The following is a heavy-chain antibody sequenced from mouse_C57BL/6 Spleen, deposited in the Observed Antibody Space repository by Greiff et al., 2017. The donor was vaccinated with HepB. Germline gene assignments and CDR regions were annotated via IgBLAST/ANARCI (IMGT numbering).Heavy chain of an antibody. CDR1: GFSLTSYA. V-gene: IGHV2-9-1*01. CDR3: ARSTMVTTREYYFDY. Sequence: QVQLQQSGPGLVAPSQSLSITCTVSGFSLTSYAISWVRQPPGKGLEWLGVIWTGGGTNYNSALKSRLSISKDNSKSQVFLKMNSLQTDDTARYYCARSTMVTTREYYFDYWGQGTTLTVSS. J-gene: IGHJ2*01. CDR2: IWTGGGT. D-gene: IGHD2-2*01.